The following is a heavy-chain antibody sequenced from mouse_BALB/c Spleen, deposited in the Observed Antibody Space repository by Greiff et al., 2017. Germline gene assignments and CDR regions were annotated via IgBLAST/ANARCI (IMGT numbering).Heavy chain of an antibody. V-gene: IGHV2-9*02. CDR3: ARDRDYGNYGDAMDY. CDR1: GFSLTSYG. CDR2: IWAGGST. Sequence: VKLMESGPGLVAPSQSLSITCTVSGFSLTSYGVHWVRQPPGKGLEWLGVIWAGGSTNYNSALMSRLSISKDNSKSQVFLKMNSLQTDDTAMYYCARDRDYGNYGDAMDYWGQGTSVTVSS. D-gene: IGHD2-1*01. J-gene: IGHJ4*01.